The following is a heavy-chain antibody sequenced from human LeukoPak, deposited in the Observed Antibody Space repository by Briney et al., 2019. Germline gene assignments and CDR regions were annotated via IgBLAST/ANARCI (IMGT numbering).Heavy chain of an antibody. CDR3: ARTTEGGYTYNYFYYYYMDV. D-gene: IGHD5-18*01. CDR2: IYNSGST. V-gene: IGHV4-59*01. CDR1: GDSMRTYY. Sequence: SETLSLTCTVSGDSMRTYYWTWIRQSPGKGLEWIGYIYNSGSTNYNPSLKSRVTISVDTSKNQFSLKLSSVTAADTAVYYCARTTEGGYTYNYFYYYYMDVWGKGTTVTISS. J-gene: IGHJ6*03.